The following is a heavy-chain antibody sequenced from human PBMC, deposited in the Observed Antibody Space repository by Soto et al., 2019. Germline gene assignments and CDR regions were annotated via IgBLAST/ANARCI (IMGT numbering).Heavy chain of an antibody. J-gene: IGHJ4*02. V-gene: IGHV3-23*01. CDR2: ISGSGGST. CDR3: ATPSNPLIVVVPAAMLGY. D-gene: IGHD2-2*01. CDR1: GFTFSSYA. Sequence: GGSLRLSCAASGFTFSSYAMSWVRQAPGKGLEWVSAISGSGGSTYYADSVKGRFTISRDNSKNTLYLQMNSLRAEDTAVYYCATPSNPLIVVVPAAMLGYWGQGTLVTVSS.